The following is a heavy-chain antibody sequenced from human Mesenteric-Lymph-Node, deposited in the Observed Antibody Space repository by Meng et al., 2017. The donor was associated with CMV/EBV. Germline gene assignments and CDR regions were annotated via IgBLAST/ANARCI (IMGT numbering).Heavy chain of an antibody. CDR2: INPNSGGT. Sequence: TFTGYYMHGVRQAPGQGLEWMGWINPNSGGTNYAQKLQGRVTMTRDTSISTAYMELSRLRSDDTAVYYCARVYYDSSGDLRWYYFDYWGQGTLVTVSS. J-gene: IGHJ4*02. V-gene: IGHV1-2*02. CDR1: TFTGYY. CDR3: ARVYYDSSGDLRWYYFDY. D-gene: IGHD3-22*01.